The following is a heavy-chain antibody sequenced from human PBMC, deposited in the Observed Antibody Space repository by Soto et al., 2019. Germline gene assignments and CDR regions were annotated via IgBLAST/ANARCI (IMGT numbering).Heavy chain of an antibody. V-gene: IGHV1-8*01. CDR2: MNPNSGNT. CDR1: GYTFTSYD. CDR3: ARGINVVVTDAHQVFLWDV. J-gene: IGHJ6*02. D-gene: IGHD2-2*01. Sequence: ASVKVSCKASGYTFTSYDINWVRQATGQGLEWMGWMNPNSGNTGYAQKFQGRVTMTRNTSISTAYMELSSLRSEDTAVYYCARGINVVVTDAHQVFLWDVWGQGTTVTVSS.